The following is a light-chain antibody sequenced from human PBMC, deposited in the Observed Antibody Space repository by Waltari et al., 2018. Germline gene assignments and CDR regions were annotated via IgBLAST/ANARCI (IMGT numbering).Light chain of an antibody. CDR1: QSVVYSSNNKNF. V-gene: IGKV4-1*01. Sequence: DIVMTQSPDSLAVSLGERATINCKSSQSVVYSSNNKNFLAWYQQKAGQPPKLLIYWASTRESGVPERFSGSGSGTDFTLTISSLQAEDVAVYYCQQYCTTPWTFGQGTKVEIK. CDR3: QQYCTTPWT. J-gene: IGKJ1*01. CDR2: WAS.